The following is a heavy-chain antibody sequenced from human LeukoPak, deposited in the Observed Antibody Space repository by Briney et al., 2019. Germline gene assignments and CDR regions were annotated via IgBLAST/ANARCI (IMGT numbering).Heavy chain of an antibody. J-gene: IGHJ3*02. CDR1: GGSISSSSYY. Sequence: PSETLSLTCTVSGGSISSSSYYWGWIRQPPGKGLEWIGSIYYSGSTYYNPSLKSRVTISVDTSKNQFSLKLSSVTAADTAVYYCARPPVGSSSWSDAFDIWGQGTMVTVSS. V-gene: IGHV4-39*07. CDR3: ARPPVGSSSWSDAFDI. D-gene: IGHD6-13*01. CDR2: IYYSGST.